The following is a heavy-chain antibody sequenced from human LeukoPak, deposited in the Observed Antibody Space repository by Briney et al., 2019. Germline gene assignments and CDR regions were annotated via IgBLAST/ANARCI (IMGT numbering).Heavy chain of an antibody. CDR1: GFTFSAYW. Sequence: PGGSLRLSCAASGFTFSAYWMHWVRQAPGKGLEYVSAISSNGGSTYYANSVKGRFTISRDNSKNTLYLQMGSLRAEDMAVYYCARVTGYSYGSIDYWGQGTLVTVSS. CDR2: ISSNGGST. J-gene: IGHJ4*01. CDR3: ARVTGYSYGSIDY. D-gene: IGHD5-18*01. V-gene: IGHV3-64*01.